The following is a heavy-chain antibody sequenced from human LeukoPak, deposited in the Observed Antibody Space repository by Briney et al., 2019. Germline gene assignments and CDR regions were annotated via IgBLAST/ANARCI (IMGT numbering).Heavy chain of an antibody. Sequence: SETLSLTCTVSGYSISSGYYWGWIRQPPGKGLEWIGSIYHSGSTYYNPSLKSRVTISVDTSKNQFSLKLSSVTAADTAVYYCARAESQLQQLPFTPIYYYYMDVWGKGTTVTVSS. CDR2: IYHSGST. V-gene: IGHV4-38-2*02. D-gene: IGHD6-13*01. J-gene: IGHJ6*03. CDR3: ARAESQLQQLPFTPIYYYYMDV. CDR1: GYSISSGYY.